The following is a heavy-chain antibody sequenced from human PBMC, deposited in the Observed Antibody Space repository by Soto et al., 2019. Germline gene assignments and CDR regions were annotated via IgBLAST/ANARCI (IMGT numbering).Heavy chain of an antibody. CDR2: ISSSSSYI. Sequence: EVQLVESGGGLVKPGGSLRLSCAASGFTFSSYSMNWVRQAPGKGLEWVSSISSSSSYIYYADSVKGRFTISRDNAKNSLYLQMNSLRAEDTAVYYCARAPYYSYSRGYWAYWGQGTLVTVSS. CDR1: GFTFSSYS. CDR3: ARAPYYSYSRGYWAY. D-gene: IGHD3-22*01. V-gene: IGHV3-21*01. J-gene: IGHJ4*02.